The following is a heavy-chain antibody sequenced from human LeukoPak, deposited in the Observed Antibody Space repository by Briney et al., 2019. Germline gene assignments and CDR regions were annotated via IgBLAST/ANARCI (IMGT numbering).Heavy chain of an antibody. CDR3: ARALTPGSCSSGTCSYFDY. Sequence: SETLSLTCTVSGGSISSYYWSWIRQPPGKELEWIGYIYYSGSTNYNPSLKSRVTISVDTSKNQFSLKLSSVTAADTAVYYCARALTPGSCSSGTCSYFDYWGQGTLVTVSS. CDR1: GGSISSYY. V-gene: IGHV4-59*01. CDR2: IYYSGST. J-gene: IGHJ4*02. D-gene: IGHD2-15*01.